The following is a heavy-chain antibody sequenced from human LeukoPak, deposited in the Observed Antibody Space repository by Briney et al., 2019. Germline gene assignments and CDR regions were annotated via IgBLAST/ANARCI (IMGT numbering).Heavy chain of an antibody. J-gene: IGHJ6*02. V-gene: IGHV3-15*01. CDR3: AKDRSGIAAAGTFYYYYGMDV. D-gene: IGHD6-13*01. CDR1: GFTFSNAW. Sequence: GGSLRLSCAASGFTFSNAWMSWVRQAPGKGLEWVGRIKSKTGGGTTDYAAPVKGRFTISRDDSKNTLYLQMNSLRAEDTAVYYCAKDRSGIAAAGTFYYYYGMDVWGQGTTVTVSS. CDR2: IKSKTGGGTT.